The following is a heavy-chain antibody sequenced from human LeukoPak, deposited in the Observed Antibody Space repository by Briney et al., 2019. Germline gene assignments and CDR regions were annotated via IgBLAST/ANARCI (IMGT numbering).Heavy chain of an antibody. J-gene: IGHJ6*03. CDR3: ARVHYGSGSLYYYYYYMDV. CDR2: VYYGGRT. D-gene: IGHD3-10*01. V-gene: IGHV4-39*01. CDR1: SGSITSNSYY. Sequence: SETLSLTCTVSSGSITSNSYYWDWIRQPPGKGLEWIGSVYYGGRTYFSPSLKSRVTISVDTSKNQFSLKLTSVTAADTAVYYCARVHYGSGSLYYYYYYMDVWGKGTTVTISS.